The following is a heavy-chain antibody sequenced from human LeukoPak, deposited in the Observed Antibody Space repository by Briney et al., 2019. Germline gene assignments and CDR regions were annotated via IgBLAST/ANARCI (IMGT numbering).Heavy chain of an antibody. CDR3: ASGYCSGGSCYLLDY. J-gene: IGHJ4*02. CDR2: ISSSSAYI. D-gene: IGHD2-15*01. V-gene: IGHV3-21*01. CDR1: GFSFSTYT. Sequence: GGSLRLSCAASGFSFSTYTMNWVRQAPGKGLEWVSSISSSSAYIYYADSVKGRFTISRDNAKNSLSLQMNTLRAEDTAVYYCASGYCSGGSCYLLDYWGQGTLVTVSS.